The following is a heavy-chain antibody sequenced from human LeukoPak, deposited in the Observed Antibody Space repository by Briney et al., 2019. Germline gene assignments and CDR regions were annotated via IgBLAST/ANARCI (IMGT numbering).Heavy chain of an antibody. CDR1: GFTFSSYS. D-gene: IGHD1-20*01. V-gene: IGHV3-21*01. CDR3: VKAPYHNSGFDY. CDR2: ISSSSSYI. J-gene: IGHJ4*01. Sequence: GGSLRLSCAASGFTFSSYSMNWVRQAPGKGLEWVSSISSSSSYIYYADSVKGRFTISRDNAKNSLYLQMNSMRAEDTAVYYCVKAPYHNSGFDYWGQGTLVTVSS.